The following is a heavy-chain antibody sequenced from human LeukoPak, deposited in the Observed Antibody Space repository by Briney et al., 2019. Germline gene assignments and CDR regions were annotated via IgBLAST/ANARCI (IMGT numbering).Heavy chain of an antibody. CDR1: GFTFSTEW. V-gene: IGHV3-7*01. CDR2: MKEEGGNI. D-gene: IGHD6-19*01. CDR3: TRDGCSGWCHDY. Sequence: GGSLRLSCAASGFTFSTEWMGWVRQAPGKGLEWVATMKEEGGNIYYVDSVRGRFTISRDNVKNSLFLQMNSLRADDTAVYYCTRDGCSGWCHDYWGQGTLVTVSS. J-gene: IGHJ4*02.